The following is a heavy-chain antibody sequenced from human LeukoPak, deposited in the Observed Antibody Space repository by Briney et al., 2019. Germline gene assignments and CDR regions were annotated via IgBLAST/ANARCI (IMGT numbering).Heavy chain of an antibody. Sequence: SVKVSCKASGGTFSSYAISWVRQAPGQGLEWMGRIIPILGIANYAQKFQGRVTITADKSTSTAYMELSSLRSEDTAVYYCARVGSCSGGSCYGVYVGWFDPWGQGTLVTVSS. V-gene: IGHV1-69*04. CDR3: ARVGSCSGGSCYGVYVGWFDP. J-gene: IGHJ5*02. CDR2: IIPILGIA. D-gene: IGHD2-15*01. CDR1: GGTFSSYA.